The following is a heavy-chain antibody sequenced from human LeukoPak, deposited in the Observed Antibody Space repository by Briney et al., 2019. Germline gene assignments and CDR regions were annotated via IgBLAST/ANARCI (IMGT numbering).Heavy chain of an antibody. CDR2: IYYSGST. D-gene: IGHD3-3*01. V-gene: IGHV4-39*07. J-gene: IGHJ5*02. Sequence: SETLSLTCIVSGGSISSSTYYWAWIRQPPGKGLEWIGNIYYSGSTYYNPSLKSRVTISVDTSKNQFSLKLSSVTAADTAVYYCARDTDYDFWSGYLNNWFDPWGQGTLVTVSS. CDR3: ARDTDYDFWSGYLNNWFDP. CDR1: GGSISSSTYY.